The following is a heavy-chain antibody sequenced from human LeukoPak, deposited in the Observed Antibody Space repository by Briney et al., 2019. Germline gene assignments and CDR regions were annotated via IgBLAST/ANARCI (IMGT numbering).Heavy chain of an antibody. CDR1: GFTFSSYA. V-gene: IGHV3-23*01. CDR3: AKGTLGSCAGARCYPFDH. J-gene: IGHJ4*02. D-gene: IGHD2-8*02. Sequence: PGGSLRLSCGASGFTFSSYAMNWVRQAPGKEMDWVSSITGNTGNTYVAEPVKGRLTISRDNSRNTLYLQMNTLRAEDTAIYYCAKGTLGSCAGARCYPFDHWGQGALVTVSS. CDR2: ITGNTGNT.